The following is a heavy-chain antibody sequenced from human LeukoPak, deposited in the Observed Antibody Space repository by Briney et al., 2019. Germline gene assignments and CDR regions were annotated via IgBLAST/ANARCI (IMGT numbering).Heavy chain of an antibody. CDR3: ARGLFHDSSGYYLFY. Sequence: GGSLRLSCAASGFTFSSYWMHWVRQAPGKGLVWVSRINSDGSSTSYADSVKGRFTISRDNAKNTLYLQMNSLRAEDTAVYYCARGLFHDSSGYYLFYWGQGTLVTVSS. CDR1: GFTFSSYW. D-gene: IGHD3-22*01. J-gene: IGHJ4*02. V-gene: IGHV3-74*01. CDR2: INSDGSST.